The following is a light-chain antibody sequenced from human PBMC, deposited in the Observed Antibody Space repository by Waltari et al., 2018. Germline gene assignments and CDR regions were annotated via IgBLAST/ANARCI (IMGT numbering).Light chain of an antibody. J-gene: IGLJ3*02. V-gene: IGLV2-11*01. Sequence: QPALPQPRSVSGSPGQSVTISCPGTGLDVADSNFVSWSQQHPGEAPILVIYDVSERPSGVPDRFSGSKSGNSASLSVSGLQAEDEAVYYCCSYTGTWVFGGGTKLTVL. CDR3: CSYTGTWV. CDR2: DVS. CDR1: GLDVADSNF.